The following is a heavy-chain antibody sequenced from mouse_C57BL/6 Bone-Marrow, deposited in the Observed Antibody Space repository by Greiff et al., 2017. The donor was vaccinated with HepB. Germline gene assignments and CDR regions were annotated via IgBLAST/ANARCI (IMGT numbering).Heavy chain of an antibody. J-gene: IGHJ3*01. CDR2: IYPRSGNT. Sequence: VQLQQSGAELARPGASVKLSCKASGYTFTSYGISWVKQRTGLGLEWIGEIYPRSGNTYYNEKLKGKATLTADKSSSTTYMEHRGLTSEDSAVYFCAREDGDYPWFAYWGQGTLVTVSA. CDR1: GYTFTSYG. V-gene: IGHV1-81*01. D-gene: IGHD2-13*01. CDR3: AREDGDYPWFAY.